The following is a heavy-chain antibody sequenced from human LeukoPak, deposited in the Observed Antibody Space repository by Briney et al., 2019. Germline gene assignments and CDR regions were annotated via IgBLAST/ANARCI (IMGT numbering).Heavy chain of an antibody. CDR1: GFTFSSYS. Sequence: TGGSLRLSCAASGFTFSSYSMNGVRQAPGRGLEWVSYISSSSSTIYYADSVKGRFTISRDNAKNTLYLQMNSLRAEDTAVYYCARVAYGNWFDPWGQGTLVTVSS. CDR2: ISSSSSTI. CDR3: ARVAYGNWFDP. J-gene: IGHJ5*02. D-gene: IGHD4-17*01. V-gene: IGHV3-48*01.